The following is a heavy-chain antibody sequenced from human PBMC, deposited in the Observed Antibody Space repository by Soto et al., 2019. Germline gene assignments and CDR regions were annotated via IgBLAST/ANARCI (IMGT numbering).Heavy chain of an antibody. CDR2: IYYSGST. D-gene: IGHD6-13*01. Sequence: PSETLSLTCTVSGGSISSYYWSWIRQPPGKGLEWIGYIYYSGSTNYNPSLKSRVTISVDTSKNQFSLKLSSVTAAGTAVYYCARFSSSWLLDYWGQGTLVTVSS. V-gene: IGHV4-59*08. J-gene: IGHJ4*02. CDR1: GGSISSYY. CDR3: ARFSSSWLLDY.